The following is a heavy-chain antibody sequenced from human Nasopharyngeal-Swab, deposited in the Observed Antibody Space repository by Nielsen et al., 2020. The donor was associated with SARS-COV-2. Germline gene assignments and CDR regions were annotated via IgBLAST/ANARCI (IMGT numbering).Heavy chain of an antibody. CDR2: IYYSGST. CDR3: ATPRNDFWSGFDY. V-gene: IGHV4-59*08. Sequence: GSLRLSCTVSGGSISSYYWSWIRQPPGKGLEWIGYIYYSGSTNYNPSLKSRVTISVDTSKNQFSLKLSSVTAADTAVYYCATPRNDFWSGFDYWGQGTLVTVSS. D-gene: IGHD3-3*01. J-gene: IGHJ4*02. CDR1: GGSISSYY.